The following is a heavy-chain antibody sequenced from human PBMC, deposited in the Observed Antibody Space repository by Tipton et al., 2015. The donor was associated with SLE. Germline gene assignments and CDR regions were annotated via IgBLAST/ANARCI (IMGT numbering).Heavy chain of an antibody. CDR3: ARLTPWGYDY. D-gene: IGHD7-27*01. J-gene: IGHJ4*02. V-gene: IGHV4-59*12. Sequence: TLSLTCTVSGASLSSFFWDWIRQPPGKGLMLIGSISYSGATSYNPSLKSRVTISVDTSKNQFSLSLISVTAADTAVYYCARLTPWGYDYWGPGMLVTVSS. CDR1: GASLSSFF. CDR2: ISYSGAT.